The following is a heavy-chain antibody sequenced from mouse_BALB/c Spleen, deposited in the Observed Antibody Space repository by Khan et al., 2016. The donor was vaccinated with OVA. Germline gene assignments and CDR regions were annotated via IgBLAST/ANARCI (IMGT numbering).Heavy chain of an antibody. CDR2: INPSNDYT. D-gene: IGHD2-14*01. Sequence: QVQLKESGAELARPGASLKMSCKASGYTFTSYTIHWVRQRPGLTLEWIGHINPSNDYTNYNQKFKDKATLIVDKSSSTAYMQLSSLTSEDSAVLYCGREGAYRRSDGWFTYWGQGTLVTVPA. V-gene: IGHV1-4*01. CDR1: GYTFTSYT. J-gene: IGHJ3*01. CDR3: GREGAYRRSDGWFTY.